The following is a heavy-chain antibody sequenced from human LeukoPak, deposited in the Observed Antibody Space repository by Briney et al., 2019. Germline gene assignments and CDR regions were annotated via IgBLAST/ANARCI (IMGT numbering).Heavy chain of an antibody. J-gene: IGHJ4*02. V-gene: IGHV1-2*06. CDR2: INPNSAGT. CDR3: ARERNRLELVIDY. CDR1: GYTFTGYY. Sequence: ASVKVSCKASGYTFTGYYMHWVRQAPGQGLEWMGRINPNSAGTNYAQKFQGRVTMTRDTSISTAYMELSRLRSDDTAVYYCARERNRLELVIDYWGQGTLVTVSS. D-gene: IGHD1-14*01.